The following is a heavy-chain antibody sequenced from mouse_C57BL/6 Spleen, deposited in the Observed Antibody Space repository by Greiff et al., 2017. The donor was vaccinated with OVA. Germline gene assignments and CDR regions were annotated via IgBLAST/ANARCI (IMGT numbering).Heavy chain of an antibody. CDR2: ISYDGSN. V-gene: IGHV3-6*01. CDR1: GYSITSGYY. Sequence: DVQLQESGPGLVKPSQSLSLTCSVTGYSITSGYYWNWLRQFPGNKLEWMGYISYDGSNNYNPSLKNRISITRDTSKNQFFLKLNSVTTEDTATYYCARATTVVEGYFDVWGTGTTVTVSS. J-gene: IGHJ1*03. CDR3: ARATTVVEGYFDV. D-gene: IGHD1-1*01.